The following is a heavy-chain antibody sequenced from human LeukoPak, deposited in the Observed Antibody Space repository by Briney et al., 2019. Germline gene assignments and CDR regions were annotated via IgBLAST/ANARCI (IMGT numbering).Heavy chain of an antibody. CDR2: ISGSGGST. CDR3: AKDSPTYYDFWSGYNEFDY. D-gene: IGHD3-3*01. J-gene: IGHJ4*02. CDR1: GFTFSSYA. V-gene: IGHV3-23*01. Sequence: GGSLRLSCAASGFTFSSYAMSWVRQAPGKGLEWVSAISGSGGSTHYADSVKGRFTISRDNSKNTLYLQMNSLRAEDTAVYYCAKDSPTYYDFWSGYNEFDYWGQGTLVTVSS.